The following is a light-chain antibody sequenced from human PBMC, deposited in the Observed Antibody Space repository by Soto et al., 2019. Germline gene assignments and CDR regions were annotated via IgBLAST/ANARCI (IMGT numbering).Light chain of an antibody. V-gene: IGKV1-9*01. J-gene: IGKJ1*01. CDR2: DAS. Sequence: DIQLTQAPSFLSASAGDRVSITCRASQAISSYLAWYQQKPGRAPKLLIYDASSLESGVPSRFSGGGFGTEFTLTINSLQPDDFATYYCQQYNTYSTFGQGTKVDI. CDR1: QAISSY. CDR3: QQYNTYST.